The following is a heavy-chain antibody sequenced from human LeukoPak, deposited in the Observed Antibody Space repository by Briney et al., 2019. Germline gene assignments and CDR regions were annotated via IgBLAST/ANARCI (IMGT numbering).Heavy chain of an antibody. CDR1: GFTVSTNH. V-gene: IGHV3-66*01. J-gene: IGHJ4*02. CDR2: IYTDDNT. D-gene: IGHD6-13*01. CDR3: ARSAAAGKDYFDY. Sequence: GGSLRLSCATSGFTVSTNHMSWVRQAPGKGLEWVSLIYTDDNTYYADSVKGRFTISRDNSKNTLYLQMNSLRAEDTAVYYCARSAAAGKDYFDYWGQGTLVTVSS.